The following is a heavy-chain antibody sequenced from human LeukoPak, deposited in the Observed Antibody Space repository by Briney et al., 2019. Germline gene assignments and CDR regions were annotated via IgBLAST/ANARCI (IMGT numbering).Heavy chain of an antibody. D-gene: IGHD2-15*01. CDR1: GGSISSYY. CDR3: ARAFLGGDAFDI. CDR2: IYYSGST. V-gene: IGHV4-59*01. J-gene: IGHJ3*02. Sequence: SETLSLTCTVSGGSISSYYWSWIRQPPGKGLEWIGYIYYSGSTNYNPSLKSRVTISVDTSKNQFSLKLSSVTAADTAVYYCARAFLGGDAFDIWGQGTMVTVSS.